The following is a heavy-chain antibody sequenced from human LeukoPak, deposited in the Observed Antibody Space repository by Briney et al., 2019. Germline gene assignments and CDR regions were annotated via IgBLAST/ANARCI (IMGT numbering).Heavy chain of an antibody. CDR1: GYTFTSYA. Sequence: ASVEVSCKASGYTFTSYAMNWVRQAPGQGLEWMGWINTNTGNPTYAQGFTGRFVFSLDTSVSTAYLQISSLKAEDTAVYYCARGDYDILTGYSYYFDYWGQGTLVTVSS. CDR3: ARGDYDILTGYSYYFDY. J-gene: IGHJ4*02. CDR2: INTNTGNP. V-gene: IGHV7-4-1*02. D-gene: IGHD3-9*01.